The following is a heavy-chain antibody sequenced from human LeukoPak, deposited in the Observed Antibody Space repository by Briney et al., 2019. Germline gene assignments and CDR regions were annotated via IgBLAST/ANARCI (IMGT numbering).Heavy chain of an antibody. D-gene: IGHD3-16*02. CDR2: ISYKVNT. CDR3: ARDRGIMSTFGGVIAKGAYY. V-gene: IGHV4-30-4*07. Sequence: SETLSLTCAVSPDSTCSGGYSSGWIRPPPGERLEWIGYISYKVNTYYTPPLKSRVTISIDTSTNQLSLRLGSVTAADTALCYWARDRGIMSTFGGVIAKGAYYWGQGTLVTASS. J-gene: IGHJ4*02. CDR1: PDSTCSGGYS.